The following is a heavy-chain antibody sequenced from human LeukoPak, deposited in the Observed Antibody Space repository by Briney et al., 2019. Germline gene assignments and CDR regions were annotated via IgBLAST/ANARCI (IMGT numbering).Heavy chain of an antibody. CDR3: ARDLPTRDYYDSSGYYRY. CDR2: ISAYNGNT. D-gene: IGHD3-22*01. J-gene: IGHJ4*02. V-gene: IGHV1-18*01. Sequence: GASVKVSCKASGYTVTSYGISWVRQAPGQGLEWMGWISAYNGNTNYAQKLQGRVTMTTDTSTSTAYMELRSLRSDDTAVYYCARDLPTRDYYDSSGYYRYWGQGTLVTVSS. CDR1: GYTVTSYG.